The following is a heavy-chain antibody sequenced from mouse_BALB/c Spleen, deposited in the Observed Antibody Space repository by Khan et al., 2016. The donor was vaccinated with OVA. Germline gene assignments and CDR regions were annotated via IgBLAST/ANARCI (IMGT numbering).Heavy chain of an antibody. D-gene: IGHD1-1*01. CDR1: GYTFTNYR. CDR2: INTYTGEP. Sequence: QIQLVQSGPELKKPGETVKISCKASGYTFTNYRMHWMKQAPGKGLKWMGWINTYTGEPTYGDDFKGRFAISLETSASTAYLQINNLKNEDMATYFCARESSYWYFDVWGAGTTVTVSS. CDR3: ARESSYWYFDV. V-gene: IGHV9-1*02. J-gene: IGHJ1*01.